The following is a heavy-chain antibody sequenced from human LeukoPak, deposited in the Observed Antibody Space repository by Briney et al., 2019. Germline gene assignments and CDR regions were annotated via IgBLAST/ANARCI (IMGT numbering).Heavy chain of an antibody. CDR2: IYYDDSDT. V-gene: IGHV5-51*01. CDR3: ARLAYCSNDVCYSNYYYSMDV. J-gene: IGHJ6*03. CDR1: GYTFSSYW. Sequence: GESLKISCKGSGYTFSSYWIGWVRQMPGKGLEWMGIIYYDDSDTRYSPSFQGQVTISADKSISTAYLQWSSLKASDTAMYYCARLAYCSNDVCYSNYYYSMDVWGKGTTVTVSS. D-gene: IGHD2-8*01.